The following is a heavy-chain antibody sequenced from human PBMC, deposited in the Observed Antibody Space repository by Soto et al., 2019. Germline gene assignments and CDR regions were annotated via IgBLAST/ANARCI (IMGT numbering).Heavy chain of an antibody. CDR2: TYYRSKWYN. CDR1: GDSVSSNSAA. V-gene: IGHV6-1*01. D-gene: IGHD3-16*02. CDR3: ARARGDYVWGSYRLYYFDY. J-gene: IGHJ4*02. Sequence: SQTLSLTCAISGDSVSSNSAAWNWIRQSPSRGLEWLGRTYYRSKWYNDYAVSVKSRITINPDTSKNQFSLQLNSVTPEDTAVYYCARARGDYVWGSYRLYYFDYWGQGTLVTVSS.